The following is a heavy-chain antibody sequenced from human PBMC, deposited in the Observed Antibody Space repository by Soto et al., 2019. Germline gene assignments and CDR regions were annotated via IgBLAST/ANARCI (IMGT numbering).Heavy chain of an antibody. CDR1: GYTFTSYG. CDR3: ARDEKRFCSSPSCPYFDY. J-gene: IGHJ4*02. Sequence: QVQLVQSEAEVKKPGASVKLSCKTSGYTFTSYGISWVRQAPGQGLEWTAWISGYNGDSNCARKLLGRVTLTTDTSTSTAYMEIRSLRSDDTAIYYCARDEKRFCSSPSCPYFDYWGQGTLVTVSS. CDR2: ISGYNGDS. V-gene: IGHV1-18*01. D-gene: IGHD2-2*01.